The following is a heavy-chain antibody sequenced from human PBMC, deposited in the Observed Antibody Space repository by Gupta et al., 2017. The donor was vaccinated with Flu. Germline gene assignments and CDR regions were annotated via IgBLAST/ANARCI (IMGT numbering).Heavy chain of an antibody. CDR3: ARDHPVGATFDY. V-gene: IGHV4-61*02. CDR1: GGSISSGSYY. CDR2: IYTSGST. Sequence: QVQLQESGPGLVKPSQTLSLTCTVSGGSISSGSYYWRWIRQPAGKGLEWIGRIYTSGSTNYNPSLKSRVTISVDTSKNQFSLKLSSVTAADTAVYYCARDHPVGATFDYWGQGTLVTVSS. J-gene: IGHJ4*02. D-gene: IGHD1-26*01.